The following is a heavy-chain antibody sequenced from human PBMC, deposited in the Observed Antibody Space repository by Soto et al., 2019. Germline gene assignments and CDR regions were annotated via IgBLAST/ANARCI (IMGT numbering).Heavy chain of an antibody. D-gene: IGHD2-2*01. J-gene: IGHJ5*02. V-gene: IGHV4-30-4*01. CDR3: ARALITSNWFDP. Sequence: SETLSLTCTVSGGSISSGDYYWSWIRQPPGKGLEWIGYIYYSGSTYYNPSLKSRVTISVDTSKNQFSLKLSSVTAADTAVYYCARALITSNWFDPWGQGTLVTVSS. CDR2: IYYSGST. CDR1: GGSISSGDYY.